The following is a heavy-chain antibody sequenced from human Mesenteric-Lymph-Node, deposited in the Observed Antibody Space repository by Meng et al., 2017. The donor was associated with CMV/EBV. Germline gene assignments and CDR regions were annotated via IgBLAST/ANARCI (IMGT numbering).Heavy chain of an antibody. D-gene: IGHD2-2*02. CDR1: GGSFSGYY. CDR3: AGPLGYCSTTICYTY. J-gene: IGHJ4*02. Sequence: YGGSFSGYYWSWIRQPPGKELEWIGEINHSGRTNYNPSLKSRVTISVDTSKSQFYLKLNSVTAADTAVYYCAGPLGYCSTTICYTYWSQGDLVTVSS. V-gene: IGHV4-34*01. CDR2: INHSGRT.